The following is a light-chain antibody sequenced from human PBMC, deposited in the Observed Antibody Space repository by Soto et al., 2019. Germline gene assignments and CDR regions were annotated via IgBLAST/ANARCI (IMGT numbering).Light chain of an antibody. V-gene: IGLV2-14*01. CDR3: SSFTSSITVL. Sequence: QSALTQPASVSGSPGQSITISCTGTSSDVGDYNYVSWYQHHPGKAPKLMIYEVSNRPSGVSNRFSGSKSGNTASLTISGLQAEDEAEDYCSSFTSSITVLFGGGTKLTVL. J-gene: IGLJ2*01. CDR1: SSDVGDYNY. CDR2: EVS.